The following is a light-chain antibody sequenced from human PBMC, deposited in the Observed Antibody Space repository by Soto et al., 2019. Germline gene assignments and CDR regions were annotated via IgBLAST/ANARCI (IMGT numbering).Light chain of an antibody. CDR3: SSYTSSSTRV. Sequence: QSARTQPASVSWSPGQAITISCTGTSSDVGGYNYVSWYQQHPGKAPKLMIYDVSNRPSGVSNRFSGSKSGNTASLTISGLQAEDEADYYCSSYTSSSTRVFGTGTKVTVL. CDR2: DVS. V-gene: IGLV2-14*01. J-gene: IGLJ1*01. CDR1: SSDVGGYNY.